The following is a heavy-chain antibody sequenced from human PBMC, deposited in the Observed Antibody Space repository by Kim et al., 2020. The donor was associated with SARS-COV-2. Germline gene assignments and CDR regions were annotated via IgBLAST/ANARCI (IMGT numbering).Heavy chain of an antibody. V-gene: IGHV1-69*13. D-gene: IGHD6-6*01. J-gene: IGHJ4*02. Sequence: SVKVSCKASGGTFSSYAISWVRQAPGQGLEWMGGIIPIFGTANYAQKFQGRVTITADESTSTAYMELSSLRSEDTAVYYCARDAGRIAARSYFDYWGQGTLVTVSS. CDR2: IIPIFGTA. CDR1: GGTFSSYA. CDR3: ARDAGRIAARSYFDY.